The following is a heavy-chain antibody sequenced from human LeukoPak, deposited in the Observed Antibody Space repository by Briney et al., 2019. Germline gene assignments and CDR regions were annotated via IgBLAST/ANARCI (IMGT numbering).Heavy chain of an antibody. J-gene: IGHJ4*02. CDR2: ISSSSSYI. CDR3: AREARGNYYDSSGYYYFDY. CDR1: GVTFSSYS. Sequence: GGSLRPSCAASGVTFSSYSMNWVRQAPGKGLEWVSSISSSSSYIYYADSVKGRFTISRDNAKNSLYLQMNSLRAEDTAVYYCAREARGNYYDSSGYYYFDYWGQGTLATVSS. D-gene: IGHD3-22*01. V-gene: IGHV3-21*01.